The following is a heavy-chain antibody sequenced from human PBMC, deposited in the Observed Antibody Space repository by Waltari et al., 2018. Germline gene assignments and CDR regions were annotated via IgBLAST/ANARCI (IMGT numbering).Heavy chain of an antibody. Sequence: QVQLVQSGAEVKKPGASVKVSCKASGYTFTSYDIHWVRQATGQGLEWMGWINPNSGNTGSAQKFQGRVTITRNTSISTAYMELSSLRSEDTAVYYCAIPYSSGWRARGYYYGMDVWGQGTTVTVSS. J-gene: IGHJ6*02. D-gene: IGHD6-19*01. V-gene: IGHV1-8*03. CDR3: AIPYSSGWRARGYYYGMDV. CDR2: INPNSGNT. CDR1: GYTFTSYD.